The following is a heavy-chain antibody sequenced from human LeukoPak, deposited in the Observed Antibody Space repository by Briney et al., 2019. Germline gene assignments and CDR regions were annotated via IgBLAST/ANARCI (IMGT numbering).Heavy chain of an antibody. D-gene: IGHD6-13*01. CDR3: AGGDRQQPSHPIDY. J-gene: IGHJ4*02. CDR2: MNPNSGNT. Sequence: ASVKVSCKASGYTFTSYDINWVRQATGQGPEWMGWMNPNSGNTGYAQNFQGRVTMTRNTSISTAYMELSSLRSEDTAVYYCAGGDRQQPSHPIDYWGQGTLVTVSS. CDR1: GYTFTSYD. V-gene: IGHV1-8*01.